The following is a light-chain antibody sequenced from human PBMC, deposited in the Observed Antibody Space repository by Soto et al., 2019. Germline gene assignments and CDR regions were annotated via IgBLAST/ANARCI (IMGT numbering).Light chain of an antibody. CDR2: DVS. Sequence: QSALTQPASVSGSPGQSITISCTGTISDVSGYNFVSWYQQYPGKAPKLMIYDVSNRPSGVSNRCSGSKSCNTASLTISGLQAEDEADYYCSSYTSSNTYVFGAGTQLNVL. CDR3: SSYTSSNTYV. CDR1: ISDVSGYNF. V-gene: IGLV2-14*03. J-gene: IGLJ1*01.